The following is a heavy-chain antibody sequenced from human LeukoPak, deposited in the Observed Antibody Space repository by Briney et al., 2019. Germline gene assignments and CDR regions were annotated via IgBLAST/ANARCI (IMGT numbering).Heavy chain of an antibody. CDR1: GGSISSADYY. CDR2: IYYSGST. V-gene: IGHV4-30-4*01. CDR3: ARSIVATIKRVYGMDV. Sequence: SQTLSLTCTVSGGSISSADYYWSWIRQPPGKGLEWIGYIYYSGSTYYNPSLKSRVTISVDTSKNQFSLKLSSVTAADTAVYYCARSIVATIKRVYGMDVWGQGTTVTVSS. J-gene: IGHJ6*02. D-gene: IGHD5-12*01.